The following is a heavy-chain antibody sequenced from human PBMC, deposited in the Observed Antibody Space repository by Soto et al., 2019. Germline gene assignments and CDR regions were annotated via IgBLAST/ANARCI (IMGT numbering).Heavy chain of an antibody. D-gene: IGHD3-16*01. V-gene: IGHV3-30*18. CDR3: AKGILSATFAPYALDV. Sequence: QVQLVESGGGVVQPGTSLRLSCAASGFPFNNYAMHWVRQRPGKGLDWVAVISYDGSNSYYSDSVKGRFTVSRDRSKNTLSLQINSLRVEDTAVYYCAKGILSATFAPYALDVWGQGTTVTVSS. CDR2: ISYDGSNS. CDR1: GFPFNNYA. J-gene: IGHJ6*02.